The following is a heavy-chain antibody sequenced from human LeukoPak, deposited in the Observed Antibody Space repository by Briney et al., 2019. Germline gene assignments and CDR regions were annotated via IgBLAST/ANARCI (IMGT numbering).Heavy chain of an antibody. CDR2: IKQDASER. J-gene: IGHJ4*02. CDR1: GFTFSSYW. D-gene: IGHD1-1*01. Sequence: GGSLRLSCAASGFTFSSYWMTWVRQAPGKGLEWVAIIKQDASERYYVDSVKGRFTISRDNAKNSLYLQMNSLRAEDTAVYYCATPTAGTWHFDYWGQGTLVTVSS. CDR3: ATPTAGTWHFDY. V-gene: IGHV3-7*01.